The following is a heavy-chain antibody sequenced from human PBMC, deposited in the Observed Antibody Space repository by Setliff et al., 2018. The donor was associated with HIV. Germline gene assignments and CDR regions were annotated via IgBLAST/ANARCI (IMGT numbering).Heavy chain of an antibody. D-gene: IGHD1-26*01. CDR3: ARGVNSGTYWGYYYYMDV. CDR1: GGSINSYY. CDR2: KHTSGST. Sequence: SETLSLTCSVSGGSINSYYWNWVRQPPGKGLEWIAYKHTSGSTNYNPSLKSRVIISVDTSKNQFSLRLSSATAADTAIYYCARGVNSGTYWGYYYYMDVWGKGTTVTVSS. J-gene: IGHJ6*03. V-gene: IGHV4-4*08.